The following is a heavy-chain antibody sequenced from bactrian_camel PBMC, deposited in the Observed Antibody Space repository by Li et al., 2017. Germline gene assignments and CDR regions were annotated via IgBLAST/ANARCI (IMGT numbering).Heavy chain of an antibody. CDR1: GYTYSSAC. V-gene: IGHV3S1*01. J-gene: IGHJ4*01. Sequence: HVQLVESGGGSVQAGGSLGLSCVVSGYTYSSACMGWFRQAPGKGLEWVSSINSGSGSTYYADSVKGRFTISRDNAKNTLYLQLNSLKTEDTAMYYCANSRERYSDYVHVYWGQGTQVTVS. CDR3: ANSRERYSDYVHVY. D-gene: IGHD4*01. CDR2: INSGSGST.